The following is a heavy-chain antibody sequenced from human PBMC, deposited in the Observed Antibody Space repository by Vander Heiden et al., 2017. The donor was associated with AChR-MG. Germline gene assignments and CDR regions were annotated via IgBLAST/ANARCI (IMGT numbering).Heavy chain of an antibody. CDR2: INHSGST. J-gene: IGHJ4*02. CDR3: ARGQRRWLQLRPFDY. Sequence: QVQLQQWGAGLSKPSETLSLTCAVYGGSFSGYYWSWIRQPPGKGLEWIGEINHSGSTNYNPSLKSRVTISVDTSKNQFSLKLSSVTAADTAVYYCARGQRRWLQLRPFDYWGQGTLVTVSS. V-gene: IGHV4-34*01. D-gene: IGHD5-12*01. CDR1: GGSFSGYY.